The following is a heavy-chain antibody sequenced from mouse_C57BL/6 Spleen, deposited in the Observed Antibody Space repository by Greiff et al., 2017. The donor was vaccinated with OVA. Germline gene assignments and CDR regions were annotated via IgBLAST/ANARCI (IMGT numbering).Heavy chain of an antibody. J-gene: IGHJ2*01. V-gene: IGHV5-6*01. CDR2: ISSGGSYT. D-gene: IGHD1-3*01. CDR3: ARHVIRNYFDY. CDR1: GFTFSSYG. Sequence: EVQRVESGGDLVKPGGSLKLSCAASGFTFSSYGMSWVRQTPDKRLEWVATISSGGSYTYYPDSVKGRFTISRDNAKNTLYLQMSSLKSEDTVMYYCARHVIRNYFDYWGQGTTLTVSS.